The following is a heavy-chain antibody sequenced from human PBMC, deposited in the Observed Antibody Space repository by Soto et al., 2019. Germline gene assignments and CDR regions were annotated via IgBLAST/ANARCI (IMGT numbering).Heavy chain of an antibody. D-gene: IGHD5-18*01. Sequence: GASVKVSCKASGYTFTSYGISWVRQAPGQGLEWMGWISAYNGNTNYAQKLQGRVTMTTDTSTSTAYMELRSLRSDDTAVYYCARAQYLNVDTAMVTLNYYYYYYGMDVWGQGTTVTVSS. V-gene: IGHV1-18*01. J-gene: IGHJ6*02. CDR1: GYTFTSYG. CDR3: ARAQYLNVDTAMVTLNYYYYYYGMDV. CDR2: ISAYNGNT.